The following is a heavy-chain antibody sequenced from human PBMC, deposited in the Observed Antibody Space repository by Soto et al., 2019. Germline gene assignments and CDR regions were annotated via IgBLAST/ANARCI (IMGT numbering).Heavy chain of an antibody. D-gene: IGHD6-6*01. Sequence: GALRLSCVASVFIFSNFGMHWVRQAPGKGLEWVAVISSDEKIKQYADSVRGRFAISRDNSKNTLYLQMTSLRAEDTAIYYCARGLRSVLDYWGQGTLVTVSS. J-gene: IGHJ4*02. V-gene: IGHV3-33*01. CDR2: ISSDEKIK. CDR1: VFIFSNFG. CDR3: ARGLRSVLDY.